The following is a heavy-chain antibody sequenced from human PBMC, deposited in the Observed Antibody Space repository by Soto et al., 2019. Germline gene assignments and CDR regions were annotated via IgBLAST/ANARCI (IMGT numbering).Heavy chain of an antibody. Sequence: ASVKVSCKASGYTFTSYYMHWVRQAPGQGLEWMGIINPSGGSTSYAQKFQGRVTMTRDTSTSTVYMELSSLRSEDTAVYYCARDLIETAAGDEKYYYYGMDVWGQGTTVTVSS. CDR1: GYTFTSYY. CDR3: ARDLIETAAGDEKYYYYGMDV. V-gene: IGHV1-46*01. CDR2: INPSGGST. D-gene: IGHD6-13*01. J-gene: IGHJ6*02.